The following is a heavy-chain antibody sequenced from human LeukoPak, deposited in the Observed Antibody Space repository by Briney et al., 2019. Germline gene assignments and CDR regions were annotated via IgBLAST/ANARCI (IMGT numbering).Heavy chain of an antibody. CDR1: GYTFTSNY. J-gene: IGHJ4*02. CDR2: INTNNGNT. Sequence: ASVKVSCKAFGYTFTSNYMHWVRQAPGQGLEWMGWINTNNGNTNYAQNFRDTVTMTTDTSTNTAYMELRSLRSDDTAIYYCARLLLGSQSRGFEYWGQGTLVTVSS. CDR3: ARLLLGSQSRGFEY. D-gene: IGHD3-10*01. V-gene: IGHV1-18*04.